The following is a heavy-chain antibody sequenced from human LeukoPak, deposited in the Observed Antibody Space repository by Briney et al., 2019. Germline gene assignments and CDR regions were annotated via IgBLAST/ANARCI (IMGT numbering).Heavy chain of an antibody. Sequence: ASVKVSCKASGYTFTSYYMHWVRQAPGQGLEWMGIINPSGGSTSYAQKFQGRVTMTRDTSTSTVHMELSSLTSEDTAVFYCARGGTYYYDSSGLIYFDYWGQGTLVTVSS. CDR2: INPSGGST. J-gene: IGHJ4*02. D-gene: IGHD3-22*01. CDR3: ARGGTYYYDSSGLIYFDY. CDR1: GYTFTSYY. V-gene: IGHV1-46*01.